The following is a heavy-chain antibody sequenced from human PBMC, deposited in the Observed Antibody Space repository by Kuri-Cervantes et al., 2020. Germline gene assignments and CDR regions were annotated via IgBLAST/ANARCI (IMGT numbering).Heavy chain of an antibody. CDR2: IYSGGST. D-gene: IGHD2-2*02. J-gene: IGHJ5*02. V-gene: IGHV3-53*01. CDR1: GFTVSSNY. CDR3: ARVRGYCSSTSCCTDWFDP. Sequence: GESLKISCAASGFTVSSNYMSWVRQAPGKGLEWVSVIYSGGSTYYADSVKGRFTISRDNSKNTQYLQMNSLRAEDTAVYYCARVRGYCSSTSCCTDWFDPWGQGTLVTVSS.